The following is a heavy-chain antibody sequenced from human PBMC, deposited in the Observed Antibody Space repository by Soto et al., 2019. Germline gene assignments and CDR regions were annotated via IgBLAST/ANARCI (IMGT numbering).Heavy chain of an antibody. V-gene: IGHV4-4*02. CDR3: ARRYYGSGSYDYYYYMDV. D-gene: IGHD3-10*01. CDR1: SGSISSSNW. CDR2: IYHSGST. Sequence: PSETLTLTCAVSSGSISSSNWWSWVRQPPGKGLEWIGEIYHSGSTNYNPSLKSRVTISVDKSKNQFSLNLSSVTAADTAVYYCARRYYGSGSYDYYYYMDVWGKGTTVTVS. J-gene: IGHJ6*03.